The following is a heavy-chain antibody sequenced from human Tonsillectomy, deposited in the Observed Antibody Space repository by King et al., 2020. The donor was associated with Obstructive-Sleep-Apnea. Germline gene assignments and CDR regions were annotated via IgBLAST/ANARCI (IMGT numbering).Heavy chain of an antibody. CDR3: ARGPSSSWYLVDY. Sequence: VQLQESGPGLVKPSETLSLTCTVSGGSMSSYYWSWIRQPPGKGLEWIGYIYYSGSTNYNTSLKGRVTISVDTSKNQFSLKLCSVTAADTAVYYCARGPSSSWYLVDYWGQGIMVTVSS. D-gene: IGHD6-13*01. CDR1: GGSMSSYY. V-gene: IGHV4-59*01. CDR2: IYYSGST. J-gene: IGHJ4*02.